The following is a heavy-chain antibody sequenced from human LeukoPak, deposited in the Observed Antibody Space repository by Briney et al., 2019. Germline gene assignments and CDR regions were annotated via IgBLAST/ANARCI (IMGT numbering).Heavy chain of an antibody. Sequence: ASVKVSCKTSGYTFTSYGISWVRQAPGQGLEWMGWISADNGKTNYAQKLQGRVTMTTDTSTTTAYMELRSLRSDDTAVCYCARRGYPVYYYYMDVWGKGTTVTISS. D-gene: IGHD5-12*01. CDR3: ARRGYPVYYYYMDV. J-gene: IGHJ6*03. V-gene: IGHV1-18*01. CDR2: ISADNGKT. CDR1: GYTFTSYG.